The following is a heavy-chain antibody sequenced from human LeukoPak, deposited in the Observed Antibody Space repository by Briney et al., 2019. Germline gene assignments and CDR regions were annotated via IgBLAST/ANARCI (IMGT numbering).Heavy chain of an antibody. CDR1: GGSIRGYY. J-gene: IGHJ5*02. CDR3: ARSSESYFGP. CDR2: IYYSGST. V-gene: IGHV4-59*01. Sequence: ETLSLTCTVSGGSIRGYYLNWDRQPPGRGTEWIGEIYYSGSTKYNPSLNSRVTISVDTSKNQFSLWLYSVTSADTAVYYCARSSESYFGPWGQGTLVTVSS. D-gene: IGHD1-26*01.